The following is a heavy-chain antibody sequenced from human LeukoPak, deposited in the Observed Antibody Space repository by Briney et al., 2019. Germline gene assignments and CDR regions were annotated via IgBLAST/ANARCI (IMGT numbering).Heavy chain of an antibody. Sequence: SETLSLTCTVSGGSISSYYWSWIRQPPGKGLGWIGYIYYSGSTNYNPSLKSRVTISVDTSKNQFSLKLSSVTAADTAVYYCARHMGAVAGTYYFDYWGQGTLVTVSS. CDR1: GGSISSYY. D-gene: IGHD6-19*01. J-gene: IGHJ4*02. V-gene: IGHV4-59*08. CDR2: IYYSGST. CDR3: ARHMGAVAGTYYFDY.